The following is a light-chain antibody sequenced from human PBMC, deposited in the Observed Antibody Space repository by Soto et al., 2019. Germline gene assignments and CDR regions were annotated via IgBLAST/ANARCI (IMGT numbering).Light chain of an antibody. Sequence: QSALTQPPSASGSPGQSVTISCTGTSSDVGIYNYVSWYQQHPGEAPKLMIYEVTKRPSGVPDRFSGSKSGNTASLTVSGLQAEDEADYYCSSYGGSNNLIFGGGTKLIVL. CDR1: SSDVGIYNY. V-gene: IGLV2-8*01. CDR2: EVT. J-gene: IGLJ2*01. CDR3: SSYGGSNNLI.